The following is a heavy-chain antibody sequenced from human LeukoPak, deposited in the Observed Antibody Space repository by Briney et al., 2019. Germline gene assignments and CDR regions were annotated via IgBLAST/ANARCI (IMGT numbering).Heavy chain of an antibody. V-gene: IGHV4-34*01. CDR3: ARQPLGSLDY. CDR1: GGSFSGYY. Sequence: SETLSLTCAVYGGSFSGYYWSWIRQPPGKGLEWIGEINHSGSTNYNPSLKSRVTISVDTSKNQFSLKLSSVTAADAAVYYCARQPLGSLDYWGQGTLVTVSS. J-gene: IGHJ4*02. D-gene: IGHD7-27*01. CDR2: INHSGST.